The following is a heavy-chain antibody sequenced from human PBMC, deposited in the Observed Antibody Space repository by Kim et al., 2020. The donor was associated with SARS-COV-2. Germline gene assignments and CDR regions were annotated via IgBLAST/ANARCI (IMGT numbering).Heavy chain of an antibody. V-gene: IGHV1-3*01. CDR3: ASDLTAVLLWVGEFVGDGMDV. CDR2: INACNGNT. D-gene: IGHD3-10*01. Sequence: ASVKVSCKASGYTFTSYAMHWVRQAPGQRLEWMGWINACNGNTKYSQKFQGRVTITRDTSASTAYMELSSLRSEDTAVYYCASDLTAVLLWVGEFVGDGMDVWGQGTTVTVSS. J-gene: IGHJ6*02. CDR1: GYTFTSYA.